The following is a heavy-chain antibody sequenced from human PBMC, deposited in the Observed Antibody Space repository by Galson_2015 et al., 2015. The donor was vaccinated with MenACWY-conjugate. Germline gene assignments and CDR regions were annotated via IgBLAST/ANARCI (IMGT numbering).Heavy chain of an antibody. CDR3: AREESGTYSFAY. CDR1: GDSVSSNTAA. V-gene: IGHV6-1*01. Sequence: ISGDSVSSNTAAWNWIRQSPSRGLEWLGRTYYRSQWNNDYTISVRGRITINPDTSKNQVSLHLNSVTPEDTAVYYCAREESGTYSFAYWGQGTLVTVSS. J-gene: IGHJ4*02. D-gene: IGHD1-26*01. CDR2: TYYRSQWNN.